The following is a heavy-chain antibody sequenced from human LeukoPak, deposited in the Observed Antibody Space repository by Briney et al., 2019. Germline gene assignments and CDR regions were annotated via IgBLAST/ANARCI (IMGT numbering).Heavy chain of an antibody. CDR1: GGTFSGYY. V-gene: IGHV4-34*01. CDR2: INHSGST. Sequence: SETLSLTCAVYGGTFSGYYWSWIRQPPGKGLEWIGEINHSGSTNYNPSLKSRVTISVDTSKNQFSLKLSSVTAADTAVYYCARAGVWFEELALGYWGQGTLVTVSS. J-gene: IGHJ4*02. CDR3: ARAGVWFEELALGY. D-gene: IGHD3-10*01.